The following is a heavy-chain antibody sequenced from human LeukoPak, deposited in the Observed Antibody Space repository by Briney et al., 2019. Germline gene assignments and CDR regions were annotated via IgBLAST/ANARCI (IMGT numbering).Heavy chain of an antibody. D-gene: IGHD6-13*01. CDR3: AKGPLYSSSSHFDY. V-gene: IGHV3-23*01. CDR2: IGSSGGTT. Sequence: GGSLRLSCAASGFAFRSYVMSWVRQAPGKGLEWVSTIGSSGGTTYYADSVKGRFTISRDNSKNTLYLQMNSLRAEDTAVYYCAKGPLYSSSSHFDYWGQGTLVTVSS. CDR1: GFAFRSYV. J-gene: IGHJ4*02.